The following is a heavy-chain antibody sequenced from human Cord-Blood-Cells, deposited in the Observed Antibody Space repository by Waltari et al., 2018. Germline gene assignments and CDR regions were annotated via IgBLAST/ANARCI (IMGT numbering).Heavy chain of an antibody. Sequence: QVQLVQSGAEVKKPGASVKVSCKASGYTFTSYAMHWVRQAPGQRLEWMGWINAGNGNTKYSQKFQGRVTITRDTSASTAYMELSSLRSEDTAVYYCARAGYYYGSGRHYFDYWGQGTLVTVSS. CDR1: GYTFTSYA. CDR3: ARAGYYYGSGRHYFDY. J-gene: IGHJ4*02. CDR2: INAGNGNT. V-gene: IGHV1-3*01. D-gene: IGHD3-10*01.